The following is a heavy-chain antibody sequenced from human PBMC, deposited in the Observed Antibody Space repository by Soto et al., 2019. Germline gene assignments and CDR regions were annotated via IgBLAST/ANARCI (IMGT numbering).Heavy chain of an antibody. Sequence: EVQLVESGGGLVKPGGSLRLSCAASGFTFSSYSMNWVRQAPGKGLDWVSSISSSSSYMYYADSLKGRFTISRDNAKYSLYLHMNRLRAEDTAVYYCARDVHYDILTGYYVKSWFDPWGQGTLVTVSS. D-gene: IGHD3-9*01. V-gene: IGHV3-21*01. CDR2: ISSSSSYM. CDR3: ARDVHYDILTGYYVKSWFDP. J-gene: IGHJ5*02. CDR1: GFTFSSYS.